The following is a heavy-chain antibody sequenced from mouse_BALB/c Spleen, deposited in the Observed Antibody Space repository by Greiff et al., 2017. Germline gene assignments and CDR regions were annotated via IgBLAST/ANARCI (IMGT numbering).Heavy chain of an antibody. V-gene: IGHV2-9*02. D-gene: IGHD2-14*01. CDR2: IWAGGST. CDR1: GFSLTSYG. J-gene: IGHJ2*01. Sequence: QVQLQQSGPGLVAPSQSLSITCTVSGFSLTSYGVHWVRQPPGKGLEWLGVIWAGGSTNYNSALMSRLSISKDNSKSQVFLKMNSLRTDDTAMYYCARDPDYRYYFDYWGQGTTLTVSS. CDR3: ARDPDYRYYFDY.